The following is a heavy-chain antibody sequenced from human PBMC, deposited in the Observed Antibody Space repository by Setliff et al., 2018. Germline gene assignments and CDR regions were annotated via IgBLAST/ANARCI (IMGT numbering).Heavy chain of an antibody. CDR1: GGTFSSYA. Sequence: SVKGPCKASGGTFSSYAISWVRQAPGQGLEWMGGIIPIFGTANYAQKFQGRVTITADESTSTAYMELSSLRSEDTAVYYCARDSVEQRLWNYYYGMDVWGQGTTVTVSS. V-gene: IGHV1-69*13. D-gene: IGHD3-16*01. CDR2: IIPIFGTA. CDR3: ARDSVEQRLWNYYYGMDV. J-gene: IGHJ6*02.